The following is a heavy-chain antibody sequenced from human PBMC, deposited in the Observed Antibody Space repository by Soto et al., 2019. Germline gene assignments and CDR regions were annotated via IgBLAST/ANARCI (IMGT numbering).Heavy chain of an antibody. V-gene: IGHV1-69*13. Sequence: SVKVSCKASGGTFSSYAISWVRQAPGQGLEWMGGIIPIFGTANYAQKFQGRVTITADESTSTAYMELSSLRSEDTAVYYCARDSSDQTGAGAGAFDTWGQGTMVTVSS. CDR2: IIPIFGTA. CDR3: ARDSSDQTGAGAGAFDT. J-gene: IGHJ3*02. CDR1: GGTFSSYA. D-gene: IGHD6-25*01.